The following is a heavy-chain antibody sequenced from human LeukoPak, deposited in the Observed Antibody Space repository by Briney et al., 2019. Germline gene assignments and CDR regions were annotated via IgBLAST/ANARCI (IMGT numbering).Heavy chain of an antibody. CDR3: ARNLGITMIVVVPDDAFDI. CDR1: GFTFSSYS. CDR2: ISSSSSTI. V-gene: IGHV3-48*04. Sequence: SGGSLRLSCAASGFTFSSYSMNWVRQAPGKGLEWVSYISSSSSTIYYADSVKGRFTISRDNAKNSLYLQMNSLRAEDTAVYYCARNLGITMIVVVPDDAFDIWGQGTMVTVSS. J-gene: IGHJ3*02. D-gene: IGHD3-22*01.